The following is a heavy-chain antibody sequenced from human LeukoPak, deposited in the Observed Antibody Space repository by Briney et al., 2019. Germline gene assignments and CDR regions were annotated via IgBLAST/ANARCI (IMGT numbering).Heavy chain of an antibody. CDR2: IYSGGST. CDR3: ASRYYDSSDYYKYYFDY. CDR1: GFTVSSNY. Sequence: GGSLRLSCAASGFTVSSNYMSWVRQAPGKGLEWVSVIYSGGSTDYADSVKGRFTISRDNSKNTVYLQMSSLRAEDTAVYYCASRYYDSSDYYKYYFDYWGQGTLVTVSS. D-gene: IGHD3-22*01. V-gene: IGHV3-53*01. J-gene: IGHJ4*02.